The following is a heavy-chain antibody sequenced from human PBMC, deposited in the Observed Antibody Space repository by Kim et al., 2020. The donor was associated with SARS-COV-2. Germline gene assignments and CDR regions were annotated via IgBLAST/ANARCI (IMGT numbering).Heavy chain of an antibody. CDR3: ARPASGIAVASDAFDI. Sequence: SVKVSCKASGGTFSSYAISWVRQAPGQGLEWMGGIIPIFGTANYAQKFQGRVTITADESTSTAYMELSSLRSEDTAVYYCARPASGIAVASDAFDIWGQGTMVTVSS. CDR1: GGTFSSYA. CDR2: IIPIFGTA. D-gene: IGHD6-19*01. V-gene: IGHV1-69*13. J-gene: IGHJ3*02.